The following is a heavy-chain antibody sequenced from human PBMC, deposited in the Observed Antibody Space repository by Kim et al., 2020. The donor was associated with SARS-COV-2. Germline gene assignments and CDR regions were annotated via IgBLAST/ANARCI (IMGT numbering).Heavy chain of an antibody. CDR2: ISAYNGNT. J-gene: IGHJ6*02. Sequence: ASVKVSCKASGYTFTSYGISWVRQAPGQGLEWMGWISAYNGNTNYAQKLQGRVTMTTDTSTSTAYMELRSLRSDDTAVYYCASPHYDILTGPYRPGLYYYGMDVWGQGTTVTVSS. V-gene: IGHV1-18*01. CDR3: ASPHYDILTGPYRPGLYYYGMDV. D-gene: IGHD3-9*01. CDR1: GYTFTSYG.